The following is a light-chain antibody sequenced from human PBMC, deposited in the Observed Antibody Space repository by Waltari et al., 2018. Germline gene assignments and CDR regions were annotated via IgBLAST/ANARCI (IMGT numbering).Light chain of an antibody. CDR1: SSDVAGYNY. Sequence: QSALNQPASESGSPGQSITITCTGTSSDVAGYNYVSWYQQHPGKAPKLIIYDVSHAPSGVVNLFSGAKSGNTASLTISGLQAEDEADYYCSSYTSSTVVFGGGTKLTVL. V-gene: IGLV2-14*03. CDR2: DVS. J-gene: IGLJ2*01. CDR3: SSYTSSTVV.